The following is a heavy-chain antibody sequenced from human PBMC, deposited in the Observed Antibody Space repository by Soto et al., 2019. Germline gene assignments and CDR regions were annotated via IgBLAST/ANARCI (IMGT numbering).Heavy chain of an antibody. D-gene: IGHD2-21*02. CDR1: GGTFSSYA. Sequence: QVQLVQSGAEVKKPGSSVKVSCKASGGTFSSYAISWVRQAPGQGLEWMGGIIPIFGTANYAQKFQSRVTIXXDXSXXTAYMELSSLRSEDTGVYYCARAAMCGGDCYPHAYWGKGTLVTVSS. V-gene: IGHV1-69*05. CDR3: ARAAMCGGDCYPHAY. CDR2: IIPIFGTA. J-gene: IGHJ4*02.